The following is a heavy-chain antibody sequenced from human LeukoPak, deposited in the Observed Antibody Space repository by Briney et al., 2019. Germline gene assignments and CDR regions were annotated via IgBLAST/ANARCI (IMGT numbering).Heavy chain of an antibody. J-gene: IGHJ5*02. V-gene: IGHV3-23*01. CDR1: GFTFSSYA. CDR3: AKDFCSSTSCHTGYWFDP. CDR2: ISGSGGST. D-gene: IGHD2-2*01. Sequence: GGSLRLSCAASGFTFSSYAMSWVRQAPGKGLEWVSAISGSGGSTYCADSVKGRFTISRDNSKNTLYLQMNSLRAEDTAVYYCAKDFCSSTSCHTGYWFDPWGQGTLVTVSS.